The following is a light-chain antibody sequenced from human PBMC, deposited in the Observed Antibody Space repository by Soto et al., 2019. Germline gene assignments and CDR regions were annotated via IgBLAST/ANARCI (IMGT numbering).Light chain of an antibody. CDR3: QQRRYWPPLT. CDR2: DAS. Sequence: VLTQSPATLSLSPGQRATLSCRASQNISNYVAWYQQKPGQAPRLLIYDASNRATGIPARFSGSGSGTDFTLPISSLGPEDFAVYYCQQRRYWPPLTFGGGTKVQIK. V-gene: IGKV3-11*01. CDR1: QNISNY. J-gene: IGKJ4*01.